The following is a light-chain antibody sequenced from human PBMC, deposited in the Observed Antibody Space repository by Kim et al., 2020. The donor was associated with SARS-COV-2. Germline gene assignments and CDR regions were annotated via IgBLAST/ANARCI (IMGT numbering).Light chain of an antibody. CDR2: MTS. J-gene: IGKJ4*01. CDR1: QSISSW. V-gene: IGKV1-5*03. Sequence: ASVGDRVTITCRASQSISSWLAWYQQKPEKAPKPLIYMTSSLESGVPSRFSGSGSGTDFTLTISSLQPDDFATYYCQQYHSYPLTFGGGTKVDIK. CDR3: QQYHSYPLT.